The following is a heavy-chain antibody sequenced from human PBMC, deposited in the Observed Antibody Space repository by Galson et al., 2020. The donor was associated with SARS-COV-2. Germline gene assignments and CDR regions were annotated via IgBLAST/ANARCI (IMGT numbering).Heavy chain of an antibody. CDR2: ISASGGST. D-gene: IGHD6-19*01. CDR3: ARSTSVAGTSSWFDP. CDR1: GFTFSSYA. V-gene: IGHV3-23*01. J-gene: IGHJ5*02. Sequence: GESLKISCAASGFTFSSYAVSWVRQAPGKRLEWVSDISASGGSTYYADSVKGRFTISRDNSKNTLYLQMNSLRAEDTAIYYCARSTSVAGTSSWFDPWGQGTLVTVSS.